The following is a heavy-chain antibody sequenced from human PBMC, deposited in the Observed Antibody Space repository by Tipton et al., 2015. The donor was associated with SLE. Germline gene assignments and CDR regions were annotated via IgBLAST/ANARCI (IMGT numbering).Heavy chain of an antibody. CDR1: GGSISSYY. V-gene: IGHV4-4*07. J-gene: IGHJ4*02. Sequence: TLSLTCTVSGGSISSYYWSWIRQPAGQGLAWIGRIYTSGSTNYNPSLKSRVTMSVDTSKNQFSLKLSSVTAADTAVYYCAREAYSSGPWDFDYWGQGTLVTVSS. CDR2: IYTSGST. D-gene: IGHD6-19*01. CDR3: AREAYSSGPWDFDY.